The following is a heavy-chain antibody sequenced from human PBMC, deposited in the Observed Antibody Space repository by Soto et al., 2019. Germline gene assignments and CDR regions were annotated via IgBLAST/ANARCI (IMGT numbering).Heavy chain of an antibody. CDR2: IYHSEST. J-gene: IGHJ4*02. CDR1: GDSISSSSYY. Sequence: QLQLQESGPGLVKPSETLSLTCTVSGDSISSSSYYWGWIRQPPGKGLECIVSIYHSESTYYNPSLKSRVTISVETSKNQFSLQLSSVTAADTSVYYCARGFAPFDSWGQGILVTVSS. D-gene: IGHD3-10*01. CDR3: ARGFAPFDS. V-gene: IGHV4-39*01.